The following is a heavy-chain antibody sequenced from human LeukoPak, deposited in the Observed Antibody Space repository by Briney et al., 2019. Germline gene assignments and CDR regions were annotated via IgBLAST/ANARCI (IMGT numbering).Heavy chain of an antibody. D-gene: IGHD6-13*01. CDR2: IDSDGSAT. V-gene: IGHV3-74*01. Sequence: GGSLRHSCAASGFTLSSYWMHWVRQAPGKGLVWVSRIDSDGSATNYADSVKGRFTISRDNAKNTLYLQMNSLRAEDTAVYYCTTHRVAGGTIDYWGQGTLVTVSS. J-gene: IGHJ4*02. CDR1: GFTLSSYW. CDR3: TTHRVAGGTIDY.